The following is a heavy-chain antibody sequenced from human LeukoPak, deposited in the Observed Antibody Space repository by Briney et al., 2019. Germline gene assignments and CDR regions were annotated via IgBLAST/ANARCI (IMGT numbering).Heavy chain of an antibody. CDR2: INPNSGGT. Sequence: ASVKVSCKASGYTFTGYYMHWVRQAPGQGLEWMGRINPNSGGTNYAQKFQGRVTITTDESTSTAYMELSSLRSEDTAVYYCAREYRFYMDVWGKGTTVTVSS. D-gene: IGHD5-18*01. CDR1: GYTFTGYY. V-gene: IGHV1-2*06. CDR3: AREYRFYMDV. J-gene: IGHJ6*03.